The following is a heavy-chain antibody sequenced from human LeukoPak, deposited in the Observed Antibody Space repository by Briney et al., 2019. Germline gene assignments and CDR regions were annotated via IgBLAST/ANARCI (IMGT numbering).Heavy chain of an antibody. V-gene: IGHV3-9*01. CDR1: GFTFDDYA. D-gene: IGHD3-3*01. J-gene: IGHJ4*02. CDR3: ATVHFGYFDY. Sequence: PGGSLRLSCAASGFTFDDYAMHWVRQAPGKGLEWVSGISWNSGSIGYADSVKGRFTISGDNAKNSLYLQVDGLRAEDTAVYYCATVHFGYFDYWGRGTLVTVTS. CDR2: ISWNSGSI.